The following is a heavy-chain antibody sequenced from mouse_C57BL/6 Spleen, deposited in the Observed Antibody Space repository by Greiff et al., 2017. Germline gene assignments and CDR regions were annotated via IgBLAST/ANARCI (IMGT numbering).Heavy chain of an antibody. CDR1: GYSFTDYN. J-gene: IGHJ3*01. D-gene: IGHD2-5*01. CDR3: ARDAKYYYSNFFAY. CDR2: INPNYGTT. V-gene: IGHV1-39*01. Sequence: EVKLMESGPELVKPGASVKISCKASGYSFTDYNMNWVKQSNGKSLEWIGVINPNYGTTSYNQKFKGKATLTVDQSSSTAYMQLNSLTSEDSAVYYCARDAKYYYSNFFAYWGQGTLVTVSA.